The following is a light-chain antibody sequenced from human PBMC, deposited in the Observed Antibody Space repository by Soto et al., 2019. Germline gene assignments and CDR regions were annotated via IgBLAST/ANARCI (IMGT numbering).Light chain of an antibody. Sequence: EIVLTQSPGTLSLSPGERATLSCRASQSVSSTYLIWYQQKPGQAPRLLIYGASTRATGIPARFSGSGSGTEFTLTISSLQSEDFAVYYCQQYGSSPTFGQGTKVDI. V-gene: IGKV3-20*01. J-gene: IGKJ1*01. CDR1: QSVSSTY. CDR3: QQYGSSPT. CDR2: GAS.